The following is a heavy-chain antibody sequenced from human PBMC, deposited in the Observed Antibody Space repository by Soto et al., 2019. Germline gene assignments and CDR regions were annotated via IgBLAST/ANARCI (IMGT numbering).Heavy chain of an antibody. V-gene: IGHV3-30*18. J-gene: IGHJ6*02. CDR3: AKDRVVIIWYYYYGMDV. D-gene: IGHD3-3*01. CDR1: GFTCSSYV. CDR2: ISYDGSNK. Sequence: GGSLRVSCAASGFTCSSYVMHWVGQAPGKGLEWVAVISYDGSNKYYADSVKGRFTISRDNSKNTLYLQMNSLRAEDTAVYYCAKDRVVIIWYYYYGMDVWGQGTTVTVSS.